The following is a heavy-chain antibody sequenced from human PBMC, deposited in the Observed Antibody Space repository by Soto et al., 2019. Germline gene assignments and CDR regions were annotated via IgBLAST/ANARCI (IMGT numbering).Heavy chain of an antibody. J-gene: IGHJ6*02. CDR2: IIPIFATA. CDR1: GGTFSGYA. D-gene: IGHD5-12*01. V-gene: IGHV1-69*06. Sequence: SVKVACKASGGTFSGYAISWVRQAPGKGLEWMGGIIPIFATANYAQKFQGRATITADKSPSTAYMEMSSLRSEDTAGYYCARELSGMIPSGYIPGPYYYYGMDVWGQGTTVTVSS. CDR3: ARELSGMIPSGYIPGPYYYYGMDV.